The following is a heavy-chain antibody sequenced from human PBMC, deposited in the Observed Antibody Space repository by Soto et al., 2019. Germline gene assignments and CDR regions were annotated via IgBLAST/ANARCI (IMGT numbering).Heavy chain of an antibody. CDR2: INHSGST. CDR1: GGSFSGYY. J-gene: IGHJ6*03. CDR3: ARVRAPYYYYDMDV. V-gene: IGHV4-34*01. Sequence: SETMSLTCAVYGGSFSGYYWSWIRQPPGKGLEWIGEINHSGSTNYNPSLKSRVTISVDTSKNQFSLKLSSVTAADTAVYYCARVRAPYYYYDMDVWGKGTTVTVS.